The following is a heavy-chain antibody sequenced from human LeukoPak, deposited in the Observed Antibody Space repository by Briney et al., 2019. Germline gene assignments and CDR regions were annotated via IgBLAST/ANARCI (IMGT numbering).Heavy chain of an antibody. CDR2: IYPGDSDT. Sequence: PGESLKISCKGSGYSFTSYWIGWVRQMPGKGLEWMGIIYPGDSDTRYSPSFQGQVTISADKSISTAYLRWSSLKASDTAMYYCARHGDGYNYDYYYGMDVWGQGTTVTVSS. CDR1: GYSFTSYW. J-gene: IGHJ6*02. D-gene: IGHD5-24*01. V-gene: IGHV5-51*01. CDR3: ARHGDGYNYDYYYGMDV.